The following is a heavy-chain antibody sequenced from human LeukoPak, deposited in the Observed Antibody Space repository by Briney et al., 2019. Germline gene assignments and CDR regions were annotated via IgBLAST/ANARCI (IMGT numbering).Heavy chain of an antibody. V-gene: IGHV1-18*01. CDR3: ARDWMILRWGTRGVGY. J-gene: IGHJ4*02. CDR2: ISAYNGNT. Sequence: ASVKVSCKASGYTFTSYGISWVRQAPGQGLEWMGWISAYNGNTNYAQKLQGRVTMTTDTSTSTAYMELRSLRSDDTAVYYCARDWMILRWGTRGVGYSGQGTLVTVSS. D-gene: IGHD3-3*01. CDR1: GYTFTSYG.